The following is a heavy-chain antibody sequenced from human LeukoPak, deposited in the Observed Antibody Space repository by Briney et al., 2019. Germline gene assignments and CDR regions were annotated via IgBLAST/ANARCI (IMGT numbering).Heavy chain of an antibody. Sequence: ASVKVSCKASGYTFTGYYMHWVRQAPGQGLEWMGWINPNSGGTNYAQKFQGRVTMTRDTSISTAYMELSSLRSDDTAVYYCAREPAGVGYCSSTSCPGIDYWGQGTLVTVSS. J-gene: IGHJ4*02. CDR3: AREPAGVGYCSSTSCPGIDY. D-gene: IGHD2-2*01. V-gene: IGHV1-2*02. CDR2: INPNSGGT. CDR1: GYTFTGYY.